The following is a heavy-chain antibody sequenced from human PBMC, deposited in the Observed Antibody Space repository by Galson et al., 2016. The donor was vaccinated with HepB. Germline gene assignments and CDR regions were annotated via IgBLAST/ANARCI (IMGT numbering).Heavy chain of an antibody. CDR3: ARSVEGHFDY. Sequence: SLRLSCAASGFTFSSHSMNWVRQAPGKGLEWVSYISVYRTIYYADSVKGRFTISRDNARNSLYLQMNTLRADDTAVYCCARSVEGHFDYWGQGILVTVSS. D-gene: IGHD1-1*01. CDR2: ISVYRTI. V-gene: IGHV3-48*04. J-gene: IGHJ4*02. CDR1: GFTFSSHS.